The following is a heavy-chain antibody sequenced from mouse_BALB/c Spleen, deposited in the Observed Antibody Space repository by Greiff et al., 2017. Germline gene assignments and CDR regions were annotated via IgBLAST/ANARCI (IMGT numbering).Heavy chain of an antibody. Sequence: DVQLQESGPGLVKPSQSLSLTCSVTGYSITSGYYWNWIRQFPGNKLEWMGYISYDGSNNYNPSLKNRISITRDTSKNQFFLKLNSVTTEDTATYYCARDYEDYFDYWGQGTTLTVSS. CDR2: ISYDGSN. CDR1: GYSITSGYY. CDR3: ARDYEDYFDY. J-gene: IGHJ2*01. D-gene: IGHD2-12*01. V-gene: IGHV3-6*02.